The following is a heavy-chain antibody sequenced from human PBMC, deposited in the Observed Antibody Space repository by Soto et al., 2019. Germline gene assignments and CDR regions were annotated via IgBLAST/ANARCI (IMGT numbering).Heavy chain of an antibody. CDR2: IIPIFGTA. Sequence: KVSCKASGGTFSSYAISWVRQAPGQGLEWMGGIIPIFGTANYAQKFQGRVTITADESTSTAYMELSSLRSEDTAVYYCADSPIHSSGWPRGGKYYFDYWGQGTLVTVSS. D-gene: IGHD6-19*01. CDR1: GGTFSSYA. CDR3: ADSPIHSSGWPRGGKYYFDY. V-gene: IGHV1-69*01. J-gene: IGHJ4*02.